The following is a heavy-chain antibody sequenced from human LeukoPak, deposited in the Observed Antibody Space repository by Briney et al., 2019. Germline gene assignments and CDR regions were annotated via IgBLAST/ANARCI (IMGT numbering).Heavy chain of an antibody. V-gene: IGHV3-23*01. CDR1: GFTFSSYA. J-gene: IGHJ4*02. CDR2: ISGSGGST. Sequence: GGSLRLSCAASGFTFSSYAMSWVRQAPGKGLEWVSAISGSGGSTYYADSVKGGFTISRDNAKNSLYLQMNSLRAEDTAVYYCARDCSGGSCYDYWGQGTLVTVSS. CDR3: ARDCSGGSCYDY. D-gene: IGHD2-15*01.